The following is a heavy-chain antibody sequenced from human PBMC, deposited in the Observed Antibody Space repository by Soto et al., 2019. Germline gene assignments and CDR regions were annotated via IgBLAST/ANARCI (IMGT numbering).Heavy chain of an antibody. CDR3: ARDPTTVTTSYYYGMDV. Sequence: QVQLVESGGGVVQPGRSLRLSCAASGFTFSSYGMHWVRQAPGKGLEWVAVIWYDGSNKYYADSVKGRFTISRDNSKNTLYLHMNSLRAEDTAVYYCARDPTTVTTSYYYGMDVWGQGTTVTVSS. V-gene: IGHV3-33*01. CDR1: GFTFSSYG. CDR2: IWYDGSNK. D-gene: IGHD4-17*01. J-gene: IGHJ6*02.